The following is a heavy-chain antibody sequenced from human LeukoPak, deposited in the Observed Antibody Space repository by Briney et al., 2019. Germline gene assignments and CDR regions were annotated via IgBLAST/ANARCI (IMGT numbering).Heavy chain of an antibody. D-gene: IGHD3-22*01. Sequence: ASVKVSCKASGYTFTGYYMHWVRQATGQGLEWMGWMNPNSGNTGYAQKFQGRVTMTRNTSISTAYMELSSLRSEDTAVYYCASPRGDSSVFLGYWGQGTLVTVSS. CDR1: GYTFTGYY. CDR3: ASPRGDSSVFLGY. J-gene: IGHJ4*02. CDR2: MNPNSGNT. V-gene: IGHV1-8*02.